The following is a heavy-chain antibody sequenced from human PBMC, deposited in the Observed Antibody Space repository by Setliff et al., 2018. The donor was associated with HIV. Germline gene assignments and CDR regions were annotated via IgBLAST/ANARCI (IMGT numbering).Heavy chain of an antibody. CDR3: ARDEPYQYDGMSSYGP. CDR1: GGSISNCY. V-gene: IGHV4-4*07. D-gene: IGHD3-22*01. CDR2: IYSSGTT. Sequence: PSETLSLTCTVSGGSISNCYWTWTRQSAGKGLEWVGRIYSSGTTNYNPSLKSRVAMSVDTSKNQFSLKLGSVTAADTAVYYCARDEPYQYDGMSSYGPWGPGIVVTVSS. J-gene: IGHJ5*02.